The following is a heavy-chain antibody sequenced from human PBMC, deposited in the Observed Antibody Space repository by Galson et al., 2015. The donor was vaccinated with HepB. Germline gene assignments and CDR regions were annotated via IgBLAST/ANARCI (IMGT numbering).Heavy chain of an antibody. CDR3: ARNLRSGLLGRTWSTFDS. J-gene: IGHJ4*02. Sequence: SLRLSCAASRFTFVRYVMSWVRQAPGKGLEWVALISPDGSYKYFADSVKGRFTISRDNSKNTLFLDIKGLRSEDTAVYYCARNLRSGLLGRTWSTFDSWGQGTLVTVSS. D-gene: IGHD6-25*01. V-gene: IGHV3-30*03. CDR2: ISPDGSYK. CDR1: RFTFVRYV.